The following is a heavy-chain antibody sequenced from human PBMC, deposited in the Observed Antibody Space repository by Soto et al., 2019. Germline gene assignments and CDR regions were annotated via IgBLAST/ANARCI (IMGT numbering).Heavy chain of an antibody. Sequence: QLQLQESGSGLVKPSQTLSLTCAVSGGSISSGGYSWSWIRQPPGKVLEWIGYIYHSGSTYYIPSLESRVTISVDRSKNQFSLKLSSVTAADTAVYYCARTESGTFAPWGQGTLVTVSS. V-gene: IGHV4-30-2*01. CDR1: GGSISSGGYS. D-gene: IGHD1-7*01. CDR3: ARTESGTFAP. CDR2: IYHSGST. J-gene: IGHJ5*02.